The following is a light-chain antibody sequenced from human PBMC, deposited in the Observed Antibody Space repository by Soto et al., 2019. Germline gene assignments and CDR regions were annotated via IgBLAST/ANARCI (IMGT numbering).Light chain of an antibody. Sequence: EIVMTQSPATLSVSPGERATLSCRASQSVSSNLAWYQQKPGQAPRLLIYGASTRATGIPARFSGSGSGTEFTLTIRSLQSEDFALYYCQQYNNWPPEVTFGPGTKVDIK. V-gene: IGKV3-15*01. J-gene: IGKJ3*01. CDR2: GAS. CDR3: QQYNNWPPEVT. CDR1: QSVSSN.